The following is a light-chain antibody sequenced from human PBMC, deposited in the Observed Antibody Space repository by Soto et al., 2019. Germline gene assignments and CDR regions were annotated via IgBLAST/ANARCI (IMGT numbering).Light chain of an antibody. Sequence: SYELTQPPSVSVSPGQTASITCSGDKLGDKYACWYQQKPGQSPVLVIYQNSKRPSGVPELFSGSNPGNTATVPISGTQAMDEADYYWQAWGSSVVLGGGTKLTAL. CDR1: KLGDKY. J-gene: IGLJ2*01. V-gene: IGLV3-1*01. CDR3: QAWGSSVV. CDR2: QNS.